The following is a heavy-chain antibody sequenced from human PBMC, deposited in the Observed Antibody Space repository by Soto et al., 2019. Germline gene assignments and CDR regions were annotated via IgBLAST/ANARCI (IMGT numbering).Heavy chain of an antibody. CDR2: VNPSGGSA. CDR3: AREENCRGGTSYSKSAPH. Sequence: QVQLVQSGAEVKKPGASVKVSCKTSGYIFTAYSMHWVRQAPGQGLEWMGVVNPSGGSAHYAQSFERRLTSTRDRSTSTFHRELSSLRSQDTAVYYPAREENCRGGTSYSKSAPHWGPGTLVTASS. D-gene: IGHD2-15*01. V-gene: IGHV1-46*01. J-gene: IGHJ1*01. CDR1: GYIFTAYS.